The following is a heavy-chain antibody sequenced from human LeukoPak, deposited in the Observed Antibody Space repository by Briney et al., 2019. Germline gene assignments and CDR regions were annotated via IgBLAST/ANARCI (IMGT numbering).Heavy chain of an antibody. CDR3: ASLARGGNWFDP. D-gene: IGHD6-6*01. J-gene: IGHJ5*02. Sequence: PSETLSLTCTVSGGSISNYYWSWIRQPPGKGLEWIGYIYYSGSTNYNPSLRSRVTISVDTSKNQFSLKLTSVTAADTAVYYCASLARGGNWFDPWGQGTLVTVSS. V-gene: IGHV4-59*01. CDR2: IYYSGST. CDR1: GGSISNYY.